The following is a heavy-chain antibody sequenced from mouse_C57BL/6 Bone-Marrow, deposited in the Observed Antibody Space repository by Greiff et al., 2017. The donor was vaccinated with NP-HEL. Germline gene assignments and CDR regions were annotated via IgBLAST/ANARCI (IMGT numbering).Heavy chain of an antibody. CDR1: GYTFTDYN. V-gene: IGHV1-18*01. CDR2: INPNNGGT. D-gene: IGHD2-1*01. J-gene: IGHJ4*01. Sequence: EVQLQQSGPELVKPGASVKIPCKASGYTFTDYNMDWVKQSHGKSLEWIGDINPNNGGTIYNQKFKGKATLTVDKSSSTAYMELRSLTSEDTAVYYCARYCNYPYYYAMDYWGQGTSVTVSS. CDR3: ARYCNYPYYYAMDY.